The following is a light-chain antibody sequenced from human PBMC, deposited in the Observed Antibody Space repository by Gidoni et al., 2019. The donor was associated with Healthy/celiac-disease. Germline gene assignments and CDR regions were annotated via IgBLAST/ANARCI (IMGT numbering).Light chain of an antibody. Sequence: DSKLTQSPYFLSASVGDRVTITCRASQGISSYLAWYQQKPGKAPKLLIYAASTLQSGVPSRFSGSGSGTEFTLTIRSLQPEDFATYYCQQLNSYLPLTFGGGTKVEIK. CDR3: QQLNSYLPLT. CDR1: QGISSY. V-gene: IGKV1-9*01. J-gene: IGKJ4*01. CDR2: AAS.